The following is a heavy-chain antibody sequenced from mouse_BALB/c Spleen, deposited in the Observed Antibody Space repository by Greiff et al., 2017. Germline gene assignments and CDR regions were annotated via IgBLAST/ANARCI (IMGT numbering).Heavy chain of an antibody. Sequence: LVESGAELMKPGASVKISCKATGYTFSSYWIEWVKQRPGHGLEWIGEILPGSGSTNYNEKFKGKATFTADTSSNTAYMQLSSLTSEDSAVYYCARSGYRGAMDYWGQGTSVTVSS. D-gene: IGHD2-14*01. CDR1: GYTFSSYW. CDR2: ILPGSGST. CDR3: ARSGYRGAMDY. J-gene: IGHJ4*01. V-gene: IGHV1-9*01.